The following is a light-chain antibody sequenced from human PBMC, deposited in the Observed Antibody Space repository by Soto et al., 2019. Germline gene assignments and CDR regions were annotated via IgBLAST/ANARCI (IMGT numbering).Light chain of an antibody. CDR2: EVT. Sequence: QSALTQPASVSGSPGQSITISCTGTSSDVGGYNFVSWYQHHPGKAPKLMNYEVTSRPSVVSNRFSGSKSGNTASLTISGLQAEDEADYYCNSYTTSSTLVFGTGTKLTVL. V-gene: IGLV2-14*01. CDR3: NSYTTSSTLV. CDR1: SSDVGGYNF. J-gene: IGLJ1*01.